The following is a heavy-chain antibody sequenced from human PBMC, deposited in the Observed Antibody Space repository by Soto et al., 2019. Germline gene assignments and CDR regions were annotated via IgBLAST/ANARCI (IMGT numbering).Heavy chain of an antibody. J-gene: IGHJ4*02. CDR2: ISGHGDAT. CDR1: GFPFTGYA. CDR3: ANSRVSMVRGLIIIPNY. V-gene: IGHV3-23*01. D-gene: IGHD3-10*01. Sequence: EVQLLESGGGLVQPGGSLRLSCAASGFPFTGYAMSWVRQAPGKGPEWVSAISGHGDATFYADSVKGRFTISRDNSKNMLYLHMNSLSAEATALYYCANSRVSMVRGLIIIPNYWGQGTLVTVSS.